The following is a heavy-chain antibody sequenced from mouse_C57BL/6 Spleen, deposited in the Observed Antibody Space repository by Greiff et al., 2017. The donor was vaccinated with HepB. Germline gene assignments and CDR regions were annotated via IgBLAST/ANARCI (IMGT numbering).Heavy chain of an antibody. CDR2: IDPENGDT. D-gene: IGHD2-2*01. J-gene: IGHJ4*01. V-gene: IGHV14-4*01. Sequence: EVMLVESGAELVRPGASVKLSCTASGFNIKDDYMHWVKQRPEQGLEWIGWIDPENGDTEYASKFQGKATITADTSSNTAYLQLSSLTSEDTAVYYCTTGGWLHAMDYWGQGTSVTVSS. CDR1: GFNIKDDY. CDR3: TTGGWLHAMDY.